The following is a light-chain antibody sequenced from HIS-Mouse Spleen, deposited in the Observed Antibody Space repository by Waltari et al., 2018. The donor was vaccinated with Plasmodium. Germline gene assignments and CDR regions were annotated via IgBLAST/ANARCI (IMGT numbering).Light chain of an antibody. CDR3: YSTDSSGNHRV. Sequence: SSELTQPPSVSVSPGQTARITCSGDALPKKYAYWYQQKSGQAPVLFIYEDSKRPSGIPERFSGSSSGTMATLTISGAQVEDEADYYCYSTDSSGNHRVFGGGTKLTVL. CDR2: EDS. J-gene: IGLJ3*02. CDR1: ALPKKY. V-gene: IGLV3-10*01.